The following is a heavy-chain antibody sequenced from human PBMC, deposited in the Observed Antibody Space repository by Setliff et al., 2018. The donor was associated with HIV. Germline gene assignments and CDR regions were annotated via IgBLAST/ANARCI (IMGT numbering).Heavy chain of an antibody. CDR1: GGSITSYY. D-gene: IGHD3-16*01. CDR3: ARGGGTGSFDY. J-gene: IGHJ4*02. V-gene: IGHV4-4*07. Sequence: SQTLSLTCTVSGGSITSYYWSWIRQPAGKGLEWFGRIYISGSTNYNPSFESRVTMSIDTSKNQFSLKLSSVTAADTAVYYCARGGGTGSFDYWGQGTLVTVSS. CDR2: IYISGST.